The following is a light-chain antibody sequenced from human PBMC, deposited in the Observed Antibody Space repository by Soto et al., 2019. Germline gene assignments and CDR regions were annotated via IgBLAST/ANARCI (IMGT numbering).Light chain of an antibody. V-gene: IGKV3-15*01. CDR2: EAS. CDR1: QSVGSN. CDR3: QQYNNWPPMYT. Sequence: EIVMTQSPATLSVSPGERVTLSCRASQSVGSNLAWYQQKPGQAPGLLIYEASTRATGIPARFSGSGSATEFTLTIGSLQSEDFAVYYCQQYNNWPPMYTFGQGAKLEIK. J-gene: IGKJ2*01.